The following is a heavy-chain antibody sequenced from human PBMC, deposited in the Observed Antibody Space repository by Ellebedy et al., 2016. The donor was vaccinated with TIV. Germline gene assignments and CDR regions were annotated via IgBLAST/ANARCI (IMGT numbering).Heavy chain of an antibody. Sequence: PGGSLRLSCAASGFTFSSYGMHWVRQAPGKGLEWVAVIWYDGSNKYYADSVKGRFTISRDNSKNTLYLQMNSLRAEDTAVYYCARAGITDDAFDIWGQGTMVTVSS. CDR2: IWYDGSNK. J-gene: IGHJ3*02. V-gene: IGHV3-33*08. CDR1: GFTFSSYG. CDR3: ARAGITDDAFDI. D-gene: IGHD3-3*01.